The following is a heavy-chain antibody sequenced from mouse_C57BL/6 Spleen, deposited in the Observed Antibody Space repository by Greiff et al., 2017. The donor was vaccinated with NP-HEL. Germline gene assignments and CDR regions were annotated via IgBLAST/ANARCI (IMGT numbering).Heavy chain of an antibody. J-gene: IGHJ2*01. CDR2: IDPSDSYT. V-gene: IGHV1-50*01. CDR3: ARSWDYDYV. Sequence: QVQLQQPGAELVKPGASVKLSCKASGYTFTSYWMQWVKQRPGQGLEWIGEIDPSDSYTNYNQKFKGKATLTVDTSSSTAYMQLSSLTAEDSAVYYCARSWDYDYVWGKGTTLTVSS. CDR1: GYTFTSYW. D-gene: IGHD2-4*01.